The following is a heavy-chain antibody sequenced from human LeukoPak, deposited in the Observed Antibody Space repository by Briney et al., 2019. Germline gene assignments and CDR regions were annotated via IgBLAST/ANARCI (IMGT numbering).Heavy chain of an antibody. CDR1: GGSISSGSYY. D-gene: IGHD4-11*01. CDR3: AREPYTVTPLDAFDI. J-gene: IGHJ3*02. Sequence: SETLSLTCTVSGGSISSGSYYWSWIRQPAGKGLEWIGRIYTSGSTNYNPSLKSRVTISVDTSKNQFSLKLSSVTAADTAVYYCAREPYTVTPLDAFDIWGQGTMVTVSS. V-gene: IGHV4-61*02. CDR2: IYTSGST.